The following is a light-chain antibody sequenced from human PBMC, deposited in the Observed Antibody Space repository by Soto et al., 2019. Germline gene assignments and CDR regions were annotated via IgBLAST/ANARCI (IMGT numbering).Light chain of an antibody. V-gene: IGLV2-14*01. CDR1: SSDVGAYNY. CDR2: DVT. Sequence: QSVLTQPASVSGSPGQSIAISCTGTSSDVGAYNYVSWYQQHPGKVPKLVIYDVTNRPSGVSDRFSGSKSGNTASLTISGLQAKDEADYYCSSYTSNTTPYVFGTGTKLTVL. J-gene: IGLJ1*01. CDR3: SSYTSNTTPYV.